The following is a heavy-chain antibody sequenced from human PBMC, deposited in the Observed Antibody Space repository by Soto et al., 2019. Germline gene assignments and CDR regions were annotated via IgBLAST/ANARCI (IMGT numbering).Heavy chain of an antibody. Sequence: QGQLVESGGGVVQPGRSLRLSCAASGVTFTNYGIHWVRQAPGKGLEWVAVISYDGSHKYYADSVRGRFTISRDNSEITLYLQMNSLRAEDTALYYCANALGRGWEVPGTQWGQGPLVTVSS. CDR2: ISYDGSHK. J-gene: IGHJ4*02. D-gene: IGHD1-26*01. V-gene: IGHV3-30*18. CDR3: ANALGRGWEVPGTQ. CDR1: GVTFTNYG.